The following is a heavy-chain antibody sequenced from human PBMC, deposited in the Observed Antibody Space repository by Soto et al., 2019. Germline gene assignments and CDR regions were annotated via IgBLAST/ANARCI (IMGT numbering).Heavy chain of an antibody. J-gene: IGHJ6*02. CDR1: GGTFSSYA. V-gene: IGHV1-69*13. CDR2: IIPIFGTA. Sequence: GASLKVSCKASGGTFSSYAISWVRQAPGQGLEWMGGIIPIFGTANYAQKFQGRVTITADESTSTAYMELSSLRSEDTAVYYCASIFGESSPPYYYGMDVWGQGTTVTVSS. D-gene: IGHD3-10*01. CDR3: ASIFGESSPPYYYGMDV.